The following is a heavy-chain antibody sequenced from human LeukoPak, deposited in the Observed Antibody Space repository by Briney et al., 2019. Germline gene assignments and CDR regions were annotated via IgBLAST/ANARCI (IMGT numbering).Heavy chain of an antibody. CDR1: ESTFSTYW. Sequence: GGSLRLSCAASESTFSTYWMTWVRQAPGKGLEWVSAISGSGGSTYYADSVKGRSTISRDNSKNTLYLQMNSLRAEDTAVYYCAKEVGPSGDYWGQGTLVTVSS. CDR3: AKEVGPSGDY. J-gene: IGHJ4*02. D-gene: IGHD1-26*01. V-gene: IGHV3-23*01. CDR2: ISGSGGST.